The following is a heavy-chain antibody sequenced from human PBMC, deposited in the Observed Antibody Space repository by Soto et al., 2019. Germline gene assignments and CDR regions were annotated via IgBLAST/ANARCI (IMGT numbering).Heavy chain of an antibody. CDR3: ARGLYSSSLSYFDC. CDR2: ISGRTNYI. Sequence: PGGSLRLSCAASGFTFSSYGMHWVRQAPGKGLEWVASISGRTNYIYYADSVGGRFTVSRDNAKNSLSLQLDTLRVEDTAVYFCARGLYSSSLSYFDCWGQGVLVTVSS. J-gene: IGHJ4*02. CDR1: GFTFSSYG. V-gene: IGHV3-21*01. D-gene: IGHD6-6*01.